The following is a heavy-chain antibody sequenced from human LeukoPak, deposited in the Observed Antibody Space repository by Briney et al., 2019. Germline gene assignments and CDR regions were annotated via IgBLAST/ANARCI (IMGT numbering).Heavy chain of an antibody. J-gene: IGHJ4*02. D-gene: IGHD4-17*01. CDR2: ISNSGVST. CDR1: GFTFSNYG. Sequence: GGSLRLSCAATGFTFSNYGMSWVRQATGKGLEWVSTISNSGVSTFYADSVKGRFTISRDNSKNTLYLQMNSLRAEDTAVYYCASADTGWGQGTLVTVSS. V-gene: IGHV3-23*01. CDR3: ASADTG.